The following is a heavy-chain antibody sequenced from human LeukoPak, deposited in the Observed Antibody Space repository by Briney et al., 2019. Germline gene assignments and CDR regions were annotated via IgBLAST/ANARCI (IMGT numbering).Heavy chain of an antibody. D-gene: IGHD2-8*01. CDR2: IRNKANSYTT. J-gene: IGHJ3*02. Sequence: PGGSLRLSCAASGFTFSDHYMDWVRQAPGKGLEWVGRIRNKANSYTTEYAASVKGRFTISRDDSKNSLYLQMNSLKTEDTAVYYCARRSQLYASDIWGQGTVVTVSS. CDR1: GFTFSDHY. V-gene: IGHV3-72*01. CDR3: ARRSQLYASDI.